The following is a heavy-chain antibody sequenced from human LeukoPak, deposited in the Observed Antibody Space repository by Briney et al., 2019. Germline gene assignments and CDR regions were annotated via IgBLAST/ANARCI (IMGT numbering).Heavy chain of an antibody. CDR2: IYWDDVK. CDR1: GFSLRTSGVG. CDR3: AHRDLYCSSASCYSADAFDL. Sequence: SGPTLVNPTETLTLTCTFSGFSLRTSGVGVGWIRQPPGKALEWLALIYWDDVKRYSPSLKSRITITKDTSKNQVVLTMTNMDPVDTATYYCAHRDLYCSSASCYSADAFDLWGQGRMVTVSS. J-gene: IGHJ3*01. D-gene: IGHD2-2*02. V-gene: IGHV2-5*02.